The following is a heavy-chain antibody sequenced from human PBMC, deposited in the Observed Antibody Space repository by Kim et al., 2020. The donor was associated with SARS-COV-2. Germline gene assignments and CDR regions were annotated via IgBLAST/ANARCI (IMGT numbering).Heavy chain of an antibody. J-gene: IGHJ4*02. Sequence: YYADSVKGRFTISRDNSKNTLYLQMNSLRAEDTAVYYCAKDRSVGDAFDYWGQGTLVTVSS. V-gene: IGHV3-23*01. CDR3: AKDRSVGDAFDY. D-gene: IGHD3-10*01.